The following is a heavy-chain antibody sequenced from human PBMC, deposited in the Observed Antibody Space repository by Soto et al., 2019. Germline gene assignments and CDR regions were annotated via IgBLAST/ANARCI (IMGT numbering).Heavy chain of an antibody. J-gene: IGHJ4*02. Sequence: RPPPGKGLELIGEIYHSGRTNFNPSLKSRVTISVDKSNNQFSLRLSSVTAADTAIYYCARDMGYWGQGTLVTVSS. CDR3: ARDMGY. D-gene: IGHD3-10*01. V-gene: IGHV4-4*02. CDR2: IYHSGRT.